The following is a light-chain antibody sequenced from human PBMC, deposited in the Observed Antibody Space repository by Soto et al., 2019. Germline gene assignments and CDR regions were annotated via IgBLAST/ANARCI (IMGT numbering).Light chain of an antibody. CDR2: DVN. CDR1: SSDVGGYNY. J-gene: IGLJ2*01. CDR3: SSYTGSSTYVV. Sequence: QSALTQPASVSGSPGQSITISCTGTSSDVGGYNYVSWYQQHPGKAPKLMIYDVNNRPSGVSNRFSGSKSGNTVSLTISGLQAEDEADYYCSSYTGSSTYVVFGGGTKLTVL. V-gene: IGLV2-14*01.